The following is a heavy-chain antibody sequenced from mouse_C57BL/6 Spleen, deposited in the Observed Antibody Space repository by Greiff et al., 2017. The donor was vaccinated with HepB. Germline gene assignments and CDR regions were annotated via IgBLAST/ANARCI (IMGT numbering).Heavy chain of an antibody. D-gene: IGHD4-1*01. CDR1: GYTFTSYW. CDR2: IDPSDSET. V-gene: IGHV1-52*01. CDR3: ARANWDWYFDV. Sequence: QVQLQQPGAELVRPGSSVKLSCKASGYTFTSYWMHWVKQRPIQGLEWIGNIDPSDSETNYNQKFKDKATLTVDKSSSTAYMQLSSLTSEDSAVYYCARANWDWYFDVWGTGTTVTVSS. J-gene: IGHJ1*03.